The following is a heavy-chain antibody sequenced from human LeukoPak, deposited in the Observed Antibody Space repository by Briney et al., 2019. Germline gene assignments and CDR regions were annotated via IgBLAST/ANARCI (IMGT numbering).Heavy chain of an antibody. J-gene: IGHJ4*02. CDR2: ISSSSSYI. D-gene: IGHD2-15*01. CDR3: ASRYCSGGSCYFGFDD. V-gene: IGHV3-21*01. CDR1: GFTFSSYA. Sequence: GGSLRLSCAASGFTFSSYAMNWVRQAPGKGLEWVSSISSSSSYIYYADSVKGRFTISRDNAKNSLYLQMNSLRAEDTAVYYCASRYCSGGSCYFGFDDWGQGTLVTVSS.